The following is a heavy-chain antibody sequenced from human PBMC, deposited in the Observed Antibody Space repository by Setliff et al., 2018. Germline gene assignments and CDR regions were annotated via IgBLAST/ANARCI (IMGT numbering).Heavy chain of an antibody. J-gene: IGHJ4*02. CDR1: GFSISSGYY. Sequence: SETLSLTCAVSGFSISSGYYWGWIRQPPGKGLEWIGYVYYSGTANYSPSLRSRLTISVDTSKNQFSLKLRSVTAADTAVYYCARGGTFRYFDFWGQGAPVTVSS. V-gene: IGHV4-38-2*01. D-gene: IGHD2-15*01. CDR3: ARGGTFRYFDF. CDR2: VYYSGTA.